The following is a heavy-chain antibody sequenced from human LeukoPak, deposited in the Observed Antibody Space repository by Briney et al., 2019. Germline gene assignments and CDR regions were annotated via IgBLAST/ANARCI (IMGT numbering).Heavy chain of an antibody. V-gene: IGHV1-24*01. CDR1: GGTFSSYA. Sequence: GASVKVSCKASGGTFSSYAISWVRQAPGKGLEWMGGFDPEDGETIYAQKFQGRVTMTEDTSTDTAYMELSSLRSEDTAVYYCATLRGVYCTNGVCYRPGRAYYYYGMDVWGQGTTVTVSS. J-gene: IGHJ6*02. CDR2: FDPEDGET. CDR3: ATLRGVYCTNGVCYRPGRAYYYYGMDV. D-gene: IGHD2-8*01.